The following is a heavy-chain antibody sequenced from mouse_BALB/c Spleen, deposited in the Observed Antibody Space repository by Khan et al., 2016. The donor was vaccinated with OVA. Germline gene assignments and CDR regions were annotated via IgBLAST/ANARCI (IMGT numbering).Heavy chain of an antibody. D-gene: IGHD2-4*01. CDR1: GFTFSVYA. J-gene: IGHJ1*01. CDR3: SRGDYRGRGYFDV. CDR2: ISTGGST. Sequence: EVELVESGGGLVKPGGSLKLSCAASGFTFSVYAMSWVRQTPEKRLEWVASISTGGSTYYPDSVKGRFTISRDNARNIMYLQMSSLRSEDTAIYYSSRGDYRGRGYFDVWGAGTTVTVSS. V-gene: IGHV5-6-5*01.